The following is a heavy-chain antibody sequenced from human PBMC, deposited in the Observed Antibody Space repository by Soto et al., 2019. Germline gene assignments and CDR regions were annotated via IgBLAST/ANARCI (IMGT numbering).Heavy chain of an antibody. J-gene: IGHJ4*02. D-gene: IGHD6-13*01. V-gene: IGHV4-31*03. CDR2: IYYSGST. Sequence: QVQLQESGPGLVKPSQTLSLTCTVSGGSISSGGYYWSWIRQHPGKGLGWIGYIYYSGSTYYNPSLNSRVTISVDTSKNQFSLKLSSVTAAVTAGYYWARGGIAAAAPPDYWGQGTLVTVSS. CDR1: GGSISSGGYY. CDR3: ARGGIAAAAPPDY.